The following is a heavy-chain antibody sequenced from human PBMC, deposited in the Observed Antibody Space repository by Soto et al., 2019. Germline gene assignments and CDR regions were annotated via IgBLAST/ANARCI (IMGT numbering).Heavy chain of an antibody. Sequence: RGESLKISCKGSGYTFTAYWINWVRQMPGKGLEWMGSIYPSDSYTKYSPSFQGHVTISADKSISTAYLKWSSLEASDTAMYYCARARSIPIFGVVGLDMDVWGQGPTVT. D-gene: IGHD3-3*01. V-gene: IGHV5-10-1*01. CDR1: GYTFTAYW. J-gene: IGHJ6*02. CDR3: ARARSIPIFGVVGLDMDV. CDR2: IYPSDSYT.